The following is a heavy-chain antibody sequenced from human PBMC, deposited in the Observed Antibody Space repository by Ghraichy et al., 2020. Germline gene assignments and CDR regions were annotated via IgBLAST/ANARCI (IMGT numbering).Heavy chain of an antibody. J-gene: IGHJ2*01. CDR3: AGYMVVAATPWYFDC. CDR2: IIPIFGTA. V-gene: IGHV1-69*13. CDR1: GGTFSSYA. D-gene: IGHD2-15*01. Sequence: SVKVSCKASGGTFSSYAISWVRQAPGQGLEWMGGIIPIFGTANYAQKFQGRVTITADESTSTAYMELSSLRSEDTAVYYCAGYMVVAATPWYFDCWGRGTPVT.